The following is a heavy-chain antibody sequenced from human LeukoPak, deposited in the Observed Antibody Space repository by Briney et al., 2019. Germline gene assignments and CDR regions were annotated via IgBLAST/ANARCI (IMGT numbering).Heavy chain of an antibody. CDR2: INPNSGGT. D-gene: IGHD1-26*01. CDR3: AGLRLVGATIYYYGMDV. J-gene: IGHJ6*02. V-gene: IGHV1-2*02. CDR1: GYTFTGYY. Sequence: ASVKVSCKASGYTFTGYYMHWVRQAPGQGLEWMGWINPNSGGTNYAQKFQGRVTMTRDTSISTAYMELSRLRSDDTAVYYCAGLRLVGATIYYYGMDVWGQGTTVTVSS.